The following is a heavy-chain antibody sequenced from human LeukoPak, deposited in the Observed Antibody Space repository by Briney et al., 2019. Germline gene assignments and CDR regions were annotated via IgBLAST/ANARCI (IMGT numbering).Heavy chain of an antibody. CDR3: ARSLPAAEDY. V-gene: IGHV4-39*01. CDR1: GGSISSSSYY. J-gene: IGHJ4*02. Sequence: SETLSLTCTVTGGSISSSSYYWGWIRQPPGKGLEWIGSIYYSGSTYYNPSLKSRVTISVDTSKNQFSLKLSSVTAADTAVYYCARSLPAAEDYWGQGTLVTVSS. D-gene: IGHD6-13*01. CDR2: IYYSGST.